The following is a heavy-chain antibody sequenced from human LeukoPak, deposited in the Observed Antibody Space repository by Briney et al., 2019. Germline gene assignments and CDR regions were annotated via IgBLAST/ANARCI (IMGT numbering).Heavy chain of an antibody. V-gene: IGHV3-7*01. J-gene: IGHJ4*02. CDR1: GFTFSSYW. CDR3: ASSIWFGELTHDY. Sequence: GGSLGLSCAASGFTFSSYWMSWVRQAPGKGLEWVANIKQDGSEKYYVDSVKGRFTISRDNAKNSLYLQMNSLRAEDTAVYYCASSIWFGELTHDYWGQGTLVTVSS. D-gene: IGHD3-10*01. CDR2: IKQDGSEK.